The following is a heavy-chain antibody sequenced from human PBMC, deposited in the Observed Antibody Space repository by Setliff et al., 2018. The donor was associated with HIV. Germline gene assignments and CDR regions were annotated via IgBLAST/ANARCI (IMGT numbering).Heavy chain of an antibody. D-gene: IGHD2-15*01. CDR1: GYTFTSYY. J-gene: IGHJ5*02. CDR2: IHPSGGST. CDR3: ARVRYCSGGSCYGGEYWFDP. Sequence: ASVKVSCKASGYTFTSYYIHWVRQAPGQGLEWMGVIHPSGGSTSYAQSFQDKVTMTRDTSTSTVYMELSSLRSEDTAVYYCARVRYCSGGSCYGGEYWFDPWGQGTLVTVSS. V-gene: IGHV1-46*01.